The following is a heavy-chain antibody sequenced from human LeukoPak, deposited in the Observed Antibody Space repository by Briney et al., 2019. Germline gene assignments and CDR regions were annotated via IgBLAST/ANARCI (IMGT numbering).Heavy chain of an antibody. D-gene: IGHD4-17*01. CDR1: GGSISSYY. V-gene: IGHV4-59*01. CDR3: ASYGDYLDY. Sequence: SETLSHTCTVSGGSISSYYWSWIRQPPGKGLEWIGYIYYSGSTNYNPSLKSRVTISVDTSKNQFSLKLSSVTAADTAVYYCASYGDYLDYWGQGTLVTVSS. CDR2: IYYSGST. J-gene: IGHJ4*02.